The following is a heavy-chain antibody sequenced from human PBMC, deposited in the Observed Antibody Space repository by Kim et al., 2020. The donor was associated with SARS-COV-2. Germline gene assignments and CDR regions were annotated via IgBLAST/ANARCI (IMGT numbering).Heavy chain of an antibody. J-gene: IGHJ6*02. D-gene: IGHD4-17*01. Sequence: GESLKISCQASGYTFTDYWIGWVCQTPGKGLEWMGIISPDDSETTYGPSFRGQVTFSVDRSTRTAYLQWASLKASDTARYFCARHKLYGVAASGKNYYGLDVWGQGTTVIVSS. CDR1: GYTFTDYW. V-gene: IGHV5-51*01. CDR2: ISPDDSET. CDR3: ARHKLYGVAASGKNYYGLDV.